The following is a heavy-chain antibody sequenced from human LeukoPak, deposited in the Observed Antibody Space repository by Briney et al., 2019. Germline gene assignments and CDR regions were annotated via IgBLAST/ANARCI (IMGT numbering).Heavy chain of an antibody. D-gene: IGHD6-13*01. J-gene: IGHJ5*02. CDR1: GFTFSSYG. V-gene: IGHV3-30*18. CDR3: AKDRGYSSSWGFDP. CDR2: ISYDGSNK. Sequence: TGGSLRLSCAASGFTFSSYGMHWVRQAPGKGLEWVAVISYDGSNKYYADSVKGRFTISRDNSKNTLYLQMNSLRAEDTAVYYCAKDRGYSSSWGFDPWGQGTLVTVSS.